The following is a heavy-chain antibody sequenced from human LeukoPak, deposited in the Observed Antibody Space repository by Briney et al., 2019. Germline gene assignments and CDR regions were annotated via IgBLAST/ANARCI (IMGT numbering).Heavy chain of an antibody. CDR1: GYTFTAYY. CDR3: TRGLGVGELSSNYY. V-gene: IGHV1-2*02. CDR2: INPNGGAT. J-gene: IGHJ4*02. D-gene: IGHD3-16*02. Sequence: ASVKVSCKASGYTFTAYYMHWVRQAPGQGLEWMGWINPNGGATDSAQKFQGRVTMTRDKSISTAYMELSRLRSDDTAVYYCTRGLGVGELSSNYYWGQRTPVT.